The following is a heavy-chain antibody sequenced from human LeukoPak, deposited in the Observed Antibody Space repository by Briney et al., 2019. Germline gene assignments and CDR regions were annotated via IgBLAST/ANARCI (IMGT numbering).Heavy chain of an antibody. CDR3: ARSRQASGLFSS. J-gene: IGHJ5*02. V-gene: IGHV4-59*01. CDR1: GGSISSYY. CDR2: SYYSGST. Sequence: SETLSLTCTVSGGSISSYYWSWIRQPPGKGLEWIGYSYYSGSTNYNPSLKSRVTISVDTSKNQFSLKLNSVTAADTAVYYCARSRQASGLFSSWGQGTLVVVSS. D-gene: IGHD3-10*01.